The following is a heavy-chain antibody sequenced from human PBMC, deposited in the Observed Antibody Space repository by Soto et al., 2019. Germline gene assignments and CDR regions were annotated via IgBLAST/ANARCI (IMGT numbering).Heavy chain of an antibody. CDR2: IYYSGST. Sequence: PSETLSLTCTVSGGSISSGDYYWSWIRQPPGKGLEWIGYIYYSGSTYYNPSLKSRVPISVDTSKNQVSAKLSSVTAADKAVYYCARASSAGPFDSWGQGTLVTVSS. V-gene: IGHV4-30-4*01. CDR1: GGSISSGDYY. CDR3: ARASSAGPFDS. D-gene: IGHD6-25*01. J-gene: IGHJ4*02.